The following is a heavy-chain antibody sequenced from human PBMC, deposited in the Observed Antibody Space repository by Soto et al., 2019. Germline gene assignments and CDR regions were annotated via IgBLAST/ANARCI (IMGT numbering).Heavy chain of an antibody. J-gene: IGHJ4*02. CDR1: GFTFSSYG. CDR3: AKCKQGPYGDYSDY. CDR2: ISSDGSNK. Sequence: GGSLRLSCAASGFTFSSYGMPWVRQAPGKGLEWVAGISSDGSNKYYTDSVKGRFSISRDNSKNTLYLQMNSLRAADTAVYYCAKCKQGPYGDYSDYWGQGTLVTVYS. V-gene: IGHV3-30*18. D-gene: IGHD4-17*01.